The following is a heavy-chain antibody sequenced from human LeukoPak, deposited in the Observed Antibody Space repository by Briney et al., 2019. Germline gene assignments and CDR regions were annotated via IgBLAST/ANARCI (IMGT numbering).Heavy chain of an antibody. CDR2: ISYDGSNK. CDR1: GFTFNSYA. D-gene: IGHD2-2*01. J-gene: IGHJ6*03. Sequence: SLRLSCAASGFTFNSYAMHGVRQAPEKGLERGAVISYDGSNKYYADSVKDRFTISRDNSKNTLYLQMNSLRAEDTAVYYCARDVVPAALYYYYYMDVWGKGTTVTVSS. CDR3: ARDVVPAALYYYYYMDV. V-gene: IGHV3-30-3*01.